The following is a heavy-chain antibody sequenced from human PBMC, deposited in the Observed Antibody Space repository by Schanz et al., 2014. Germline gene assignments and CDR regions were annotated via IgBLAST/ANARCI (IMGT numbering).Heavy chain of an antibody. D-gene: IGHD2-2*01. CDR3: AREIYCSSTSCYYYYGMDV. V-gene: IGHV3-11*01. CDR2: ISRDGTTS. J-gene: IGHJ6*02. CDR1: GFTFSDYY. Sequence: VQLVESGGGLIQPGGSLRLSCVASGFTFSDYYMSWIRQAPGKGLEWVSYISRDGTTSYYADSVKGRFTISRDNAKNSLYLEMTSLRGEDTAVYYCAREIYCSSTSCYYYYGMDVWGQGTTVTVSS.